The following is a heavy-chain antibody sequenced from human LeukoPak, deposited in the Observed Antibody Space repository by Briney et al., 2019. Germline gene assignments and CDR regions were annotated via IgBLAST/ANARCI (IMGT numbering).Heavy chain of an antibody. CDR2: INPNSGGT. D-gene: IGHD1-26*01. V-gene: IGHV1-2*02. J-gene: IGHJ4*02. CDR1: GYTFTGYY. Sequence: GASVTVSCKASGYTFTGYYMHWVRQAPGQGLEWMGWINPNSGGTNYAQKFQGRVTMTRDTSISTAYMELSRLRSDDTAVYYCARASSGRELYSPSDHWGQGTLVTVSS. CDR3: ARASSGRELYSPSDH.